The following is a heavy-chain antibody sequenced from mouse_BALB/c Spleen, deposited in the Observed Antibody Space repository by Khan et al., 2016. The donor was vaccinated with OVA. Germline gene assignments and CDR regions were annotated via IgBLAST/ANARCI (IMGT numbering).Heavy chain of an antibody. CDR3: ARNDGYMDD. CDR1: GYSITSDCA. CDR2: ISYRGST. D-gene: IGHD1-2*01. V-gene: IGHV3-2*02. J-gene: IGHJ4*01. Sequence: EVQLQESGPGLVKPSQSLSLTCTVTGYSITSDCAWNWIRQFPGNKLEWMGYISYRGSTSYNPSLKSRISITRDTSKNQFFLQLNSVTTEDTATCYCARNDGYMDDWGPGTSVTVSS.